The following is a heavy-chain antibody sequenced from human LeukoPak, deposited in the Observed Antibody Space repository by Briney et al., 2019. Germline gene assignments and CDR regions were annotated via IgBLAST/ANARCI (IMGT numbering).Heavy chain of an antibody. D-gene: IGHD5-12*01. V-gene: IGHV4-59*01. CDR1: GGSISSYY. CDR2: YYYSGST. J-gene: IGHJ6*02. Sequence: SETLSLTCTVSGGSISSYYWSWIRQPPGKGLEWIGYYYYSGSTNYNPSLKSRVTISVDTSKNQFSLKLSSVTAADTAVYYCARDGGKKIVATTNPHYYYYYGMDVWGQGTTVTVSS. CDR3: ARDGGKKIVATTNPHYYYYYGMDV.